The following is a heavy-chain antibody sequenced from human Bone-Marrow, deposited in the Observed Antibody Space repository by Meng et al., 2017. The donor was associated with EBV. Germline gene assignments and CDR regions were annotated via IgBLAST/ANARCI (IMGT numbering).Heavy chain of an antibody. CDR1: GGYVSGDY. CDR3: ERGRGYSGYSYGSNWFDR. J-gene: IGHJ5*02. V-gene: IGHV4-34*01. Sequence: QGGMQPWGEGVVKRWEVVSCTGAAYGGYVSGDYRSWIRKDRGKVGEWIGEMKHSRSTNYNQYIKSRVPILVGRTKNKFARTMNHVTVTDTAVYACERGRGYSGYSYGSNWFDRWGQGTLVTVSS. CDR2: MKHSRST. D-gene: IGHD5-12*01.